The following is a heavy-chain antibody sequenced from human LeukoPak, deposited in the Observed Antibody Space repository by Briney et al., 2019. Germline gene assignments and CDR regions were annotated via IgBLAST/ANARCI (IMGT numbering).Heavy chain of an antibody. V-gene: IGHV3-64*01. J-gene: IGHJ4*02. D-gene: IGHD6-19*01. CDR1: GFTFSSYA. CDR3: ASGYSSGPPFDY. CDR2: ISSNGGST. Sequence: TGGSLRLSCAASGFTFSSYAMHWVRQAPGKGLEYVSAISSNGGSTYYANSVKGRFTISRDNSKNTLYLQMGSLRAHDMAVYYGASGYSSGPPFDYCGQGTLVTVS.